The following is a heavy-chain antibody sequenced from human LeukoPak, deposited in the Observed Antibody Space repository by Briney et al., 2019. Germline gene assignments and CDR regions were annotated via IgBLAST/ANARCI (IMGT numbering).Heavy chain of an antibody. D-gene: IGHD6-6*01. J-gene: IGHJ5*02. Sequence: SETLSLTCTVSGGSINIYYWSWIRHPPGKGLEGIGYIYYSGSTNYNPSLKSRVTISVDTPKNQFSLKLSSVTAADPAVYYCASTSIAARGPNRFDPGGQGTLVTVSS. CDR2: IYYSGST. CDR3: ASTSIAARGPNRFDP. V-gene: IGHV4-59*08. CDR1: GGSINIYY.